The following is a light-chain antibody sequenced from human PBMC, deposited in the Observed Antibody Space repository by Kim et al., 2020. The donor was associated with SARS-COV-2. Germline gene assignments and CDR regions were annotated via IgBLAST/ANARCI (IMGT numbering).Light chain of an antibody. CDR1: TSKIQTYT. V-gene: IGLV1-44*01. CDR3: QSYDASPNWV. J-gene: IGLJ3*02. Sequence: QSVLTQPPSASGTPGQRVTISCSGNTSKIQTYTINWYQQLPGAAPKLLIHTNTRRPSGVPDRFSGSKSGTSASLVITGLQAEDEADYYCQSYDASPNWVFGGGTQLTVL. CDR2: TNT.